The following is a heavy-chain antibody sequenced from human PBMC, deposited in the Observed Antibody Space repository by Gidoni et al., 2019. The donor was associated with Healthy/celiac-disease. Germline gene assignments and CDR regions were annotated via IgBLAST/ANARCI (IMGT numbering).Heavy chain of an antibody. J-gene: IGHJ4*02. CDR3: ARAQTPHMEKEGYCSGGSCLFDY. Sequence: QVQRVQSGAEGKKPGPAVKVSCKASGYTFTSYGLSRVRKAPGQGLEWMGWDSADNGNTNYAQKLQGRVTMTTDTSTSTAYMELRSLRSDDTAVYYCARAQTPHMEKEGYCSGGSCLFDYWGQGTLVTVSS. CDR1: GYTFTSYG. CDR2: DSADNGNT. D-gene: IGHD2-15*01. V-gene: IGHV1-18*04.